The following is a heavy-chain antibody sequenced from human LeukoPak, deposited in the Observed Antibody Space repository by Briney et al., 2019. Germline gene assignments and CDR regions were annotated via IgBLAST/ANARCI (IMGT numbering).Heavy chain of an antibody. Sequence: GASVKVSCKASGYTFTGYYMHWVRQAPGQGLEWMGWINPNSGGTNYAQKFQGWVTMTRDTSISTAYMELSRLRSDDTAVYYCAREYGGNEGAFDYWGQETLVTVS. J-gene: IGHJ4*02. D-gene: IGHD4-23*01. CDR1: GYTFTGYY. CDR3: AREYGGNEGAFDY. V-gene: IGHV1-2*04. CDR2: INPNSGGT.